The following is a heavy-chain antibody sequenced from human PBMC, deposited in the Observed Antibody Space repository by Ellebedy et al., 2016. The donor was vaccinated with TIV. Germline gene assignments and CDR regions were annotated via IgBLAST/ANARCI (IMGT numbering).Heavy chain of an antibody. Sequence: GESLKISXAASGFTFSDYYMSWIRQAPGKGLEWVSYISSSGSTIYYADSVKGRFTISRDNAKNSLYLQMNSLRAEDTAVYYCARAEWSLTIFGVADDYYYYGMDVWGQGTTVTVSS. CDR1: GFTFSDYY. D-gene: IGHD3-3*01. V-gene: IGHV3-11*01. CDR2: ISSSGSTI. CDR3: ARAEWSLTIFGVADDYYYYGMDV. J-gene: IGHJ6*02.